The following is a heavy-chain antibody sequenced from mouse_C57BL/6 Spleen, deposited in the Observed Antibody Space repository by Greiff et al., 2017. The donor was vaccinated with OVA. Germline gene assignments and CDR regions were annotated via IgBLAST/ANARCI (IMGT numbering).Heavy chain of an antibody. D-gene: IGHD2-4*01. CDR2: IYPGDGDT. V-gene: IGHV1-80*01. J-gene: IGHJ2*01. CDR1: GYAFSSYW. CDR3: ARSGYDYASFDY. Sequence: VQLQQSGAELVKPGASVKISCKASGYAFSSYWMNWVKQRPGQGLEWIGQIYPGDGDTNYNGKFKGKATLTADKSSSTAYMQLSSLTSEDSAVYFCARSGYDYASFDYWGQGTTLTVSS.